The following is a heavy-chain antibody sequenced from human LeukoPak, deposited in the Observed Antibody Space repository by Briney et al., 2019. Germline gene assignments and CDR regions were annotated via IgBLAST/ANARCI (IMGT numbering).Heavy chain of an antibody. J-gene: IGHJ4*02. CDR1: GFTFSSYS. CDR2: ISSSSSTI. V-gene: IGHV3-48*04. CDR3: ARDLGDYYGSGAIDY. Sequence: GGSLRLSCAASGFTFSSYSMNWVRQAPGKGLEWVSYISSSSSTIYYADSVKGRFTISRDNAKNSLYLQMNSLRAEDTAVYYCARDLGDYYGSGAIDYWGQGTLVTVSS. D-gene: IGHD3-10*01.